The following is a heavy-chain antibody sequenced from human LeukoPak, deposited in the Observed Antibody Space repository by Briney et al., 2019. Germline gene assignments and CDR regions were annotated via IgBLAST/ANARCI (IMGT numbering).Heavy chain of an antibody. Sequence: GGSLRLSCAASGFTFSSHSMNWVRQAPGKGLEWVSYISSSSSTIYYADSVKGRFTISRDNAKNSLYLQMNSLRAEDTAVYYCARDGGYSYGYFDYWGQGTLVTVSS. CDR1: GFTFSSHS. D-gene: IGHD5-18*01. V-gene: IGHV3-48*01. CDR3: ARDGGYSYGYFDY. CDR2: ISSSSSTI. J-gene: IGHJ4*02.